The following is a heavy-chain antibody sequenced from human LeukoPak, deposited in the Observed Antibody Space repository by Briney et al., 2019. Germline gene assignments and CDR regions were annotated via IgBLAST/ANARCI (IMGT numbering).Heavy chain of an antibody. CDR1: GFTFSSYG. V-gene: IGHV3-30*02. CDR3: AKXRFXELLYSGGHPFDY. D-gene: IGHD3-10*01. Sequence: GGSLRLSCAASGFTFSSYGMHWVRQAPGKGLEWVAFIRYDGSNKYYADSVKGRFTISRDNSKNTLYLQMNSLRAEDTAVYYCAKXRFXELLYSGGHPFDYWGQGTLVTVSS. J-gene: IGHJ4*02. CDR2: IRYDGSNK.